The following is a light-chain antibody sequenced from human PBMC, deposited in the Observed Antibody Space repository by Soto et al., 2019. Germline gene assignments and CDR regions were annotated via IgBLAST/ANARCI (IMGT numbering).Light chain of an antibody. CDR2: EVS. CDR1: SLDVGKYDY. J-gene: IGLJ1*01. Sequence: QSVLTQPPSASGSPGQTVTISCTGTSLDVGKYDYVSWFQHHPGKATKLIIYEVSKRPSGVPDRFSGSKSGSTASLTVSGLQTEDEADYYCNSYVAGSHVFGAGTKVTVL. CDR3: NSYVAGSHV. V-gene: IGLV2-8*01.